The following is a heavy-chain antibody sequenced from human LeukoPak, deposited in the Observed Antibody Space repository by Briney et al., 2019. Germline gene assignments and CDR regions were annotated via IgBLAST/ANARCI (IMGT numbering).Heavy chain of an antibody. CDR2: IYYSGST. CDR3: TRGSIAYYYMDV. V-gene: IGHV4-59*01. J-gene: IGHJ6*03. CDR1: GGSISRYY. Sequence: SETLSLTCTVSGGSISRYYWSWSRQPPGKGLEWIGKIYYSGSTNYNPSLKSRVTISVDTSKNQFSLKLSSVTAADTAVYYCTRGSIAYYYMDVWGKGTTVTISS. D-gene: IGHD3-22*01.